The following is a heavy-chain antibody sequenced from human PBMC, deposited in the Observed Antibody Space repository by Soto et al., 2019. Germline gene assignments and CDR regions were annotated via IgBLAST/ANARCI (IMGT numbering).Heavy chain of an antibody. CDR3: ARAAGQFGGLDY. V-gene: IGHV1-46*04. CDR1: GYTLSRYF. Sequence: ASVKVSCKASGYTLSRYFMHWVRQAPGQGLEWMGVINPRGGDTRYAQRLQGRVTFTTDTSNTTAYMELSSLRSEDTAVYYCARAAGQFGGLDYWGQGTLVTVSS. J-gene: IGHJ4*02. D-gene: IGHD3-10*01. CDR2: INPRGGDT.